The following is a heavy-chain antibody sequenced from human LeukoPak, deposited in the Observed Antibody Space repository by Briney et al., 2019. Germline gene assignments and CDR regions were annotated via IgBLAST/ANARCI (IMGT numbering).Heavy chain of an antibody. J-gene: IGHJ4*02. V-gene: IGHV3-53*05. CDR1: GFTVSSNY. CDR3: AKDLTAVADGFDY. CDR2: IYSGGST. Sequence: HPGGSLRLSCAASGFTVSSNYMSWVRQAPGKGLEWVSVIYSGGSTYYADSVKGRFTISRDNSKNTLYLQMNSLRAEDTAVYYCAKDLTAVADGFDYWGQGTLVTVSS. D-gene: IGHD6-19*01.